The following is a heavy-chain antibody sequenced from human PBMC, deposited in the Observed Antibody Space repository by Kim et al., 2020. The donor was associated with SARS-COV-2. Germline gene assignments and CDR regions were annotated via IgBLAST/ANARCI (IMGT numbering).Heavy chain of an antibody. Sequence: YSQKFQGRVTITRDTSASTAYMELSSLRSEDTAVYYCARTVGQQLVLIDYWGQGTLVTVSS. J-gene: IGHJ4*02. V-gene: IGHV1-3*01. CDR3: ARTVGQQLVLIDY. D-gene: IGHD6-13*01.